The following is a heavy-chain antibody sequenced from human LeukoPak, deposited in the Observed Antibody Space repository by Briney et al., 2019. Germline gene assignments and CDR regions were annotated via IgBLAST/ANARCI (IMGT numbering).Heavy chain of an antibody. V-gene: IGHV4-30-2*01. CDR1: GGSNSSGGYS. CDR3: ARRIVVKNWFDP. J-gene: IGHJ5*02. Sequence: SQTLSLTCAVSGGSNSSGGYSWSWIRQPPGKGLEWIGYIYHSGSTYYNPSLKSRVTISVDRSKNQFSLKLSSVTAADTAVYYCARRIVVKNWFDPWGQGTLVTVSS. D-gene: IGHD2-21*01. CDR2: IYHSGST.